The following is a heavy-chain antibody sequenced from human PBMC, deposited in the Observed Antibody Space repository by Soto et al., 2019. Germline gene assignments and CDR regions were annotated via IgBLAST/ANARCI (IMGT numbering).Heavy chain of an antibody. CDR1: GFTFSSYG. Sequence: PGGSLRLSCAASGFTFSSYGMHWVRQAPGKGQEWVAVIWYDGSNKYYADSVKGRFTISRDNSKNTLYLQMNSLRAEDTAVYYCSSYWDTAMVSFRRAFDIWGQGTMVTVSS. V-gene: IGHV3-33*01. CDR3: SSYWDTAMVSFRRAFDI. D-gene: IGHD5-18*01. J-gene: IGHJ3*02. CDR2: IWYDGSNK.